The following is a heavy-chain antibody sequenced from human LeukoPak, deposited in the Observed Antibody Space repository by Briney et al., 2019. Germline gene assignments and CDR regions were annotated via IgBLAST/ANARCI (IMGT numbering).Heavy chain of an antibody. CDR3: ARENSGSYREFDY. J-gene: IGHJ4*02. CDR1: GRSISSYY. CDR2: IYTSGST. Sequence: SETLSLTCTVSGRSISSYYWSWIRQPAGKGLEWIGRIYTSGSTNYNASLKSRVSMSVDTSKNQFSLKLSSVTAADTAVFYSARENSGSYREFDYWGQGTLVTVS. D-gene: IGHD1-26*01. V-gene: IGHV4-4*07.